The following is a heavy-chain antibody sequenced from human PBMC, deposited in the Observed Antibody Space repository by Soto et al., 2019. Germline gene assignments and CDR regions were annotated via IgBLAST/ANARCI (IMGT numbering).Heavy chain of an antibody. V-gene: IGHV4-59*01. CDR3: AGYNGAY. J-gene: IGHJ4*02. CDR1: GDSISSYY. D-gene: IGHD5-12*01. CDR2: IYYSGST. Sequence: QVQLQESGPGLVKPSETLSRTCTVSGDSISSYYWRWIRQPPGKGLEWIGYIYYSGSTNYNPSLKSRVTISVDTSKNQFSLKLSSVTAADTAVYYCAGYNGAYWGQGTLVTVSS.